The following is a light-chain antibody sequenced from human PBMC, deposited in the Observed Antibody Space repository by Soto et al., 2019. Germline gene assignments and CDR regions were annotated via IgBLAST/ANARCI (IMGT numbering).Light chain of an antibody. V-gene: IGKV3-20*01. J-gene: IGKJ5*01. CDR3: QHYDSLPIN. Sequence: EILLTKSPGTMSFSPGERSNLSCRASQSVSSSYLAWYQQKPGQPPRLLIYGASSRATGIPDRFSGSGSGTDFTLTISRLEPEDCAVFYCQHYDSLPINCGQGTRLVIK. CDR2: GAS. CDR1: QSVSSSY.